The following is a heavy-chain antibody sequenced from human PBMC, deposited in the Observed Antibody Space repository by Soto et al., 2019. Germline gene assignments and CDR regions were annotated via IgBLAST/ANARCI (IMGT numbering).Heavy chain of an antibody. V-gene: IGHV3-23*01. CDR2: ISGSGGDT. CDR3: AAGTNSDWYTY. CDR1: GFTFSSYA. Sequence: EVQLLESGGGLVQPGGSLRLSCAASGFTFSSYAMSWVRQTPGKGLEGVSLISGSGGDTYYADSVKGRLTISRDNSKNTLYLQMNSLGAEDTAVYYCAAGTNSDWYTYWGQGTLVTVSS. D-gene: IGHD1-1*01. J-gene: IGHJ4*02.